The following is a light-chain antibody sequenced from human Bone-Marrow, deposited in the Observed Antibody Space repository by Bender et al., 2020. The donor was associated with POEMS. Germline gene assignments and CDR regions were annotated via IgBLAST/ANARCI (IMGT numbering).Light chain of an antibody. V-gene: IGLV2-14*03. CDR1: SSDVGGYNY. CDR3: SSHTSSLDYV. Sequence: QSALTQPASVSGSPGQSITISCTGTSSDVGGYNYVSWYQQHPDKAPKLIIYDVSSRPSGVSKRFSGSKSGNTASLTISGLQAEDEADYYCSSHTSSLDYVFGTGTKVTVL. CDR2: DVS. J-gene: IGLJ1*01.